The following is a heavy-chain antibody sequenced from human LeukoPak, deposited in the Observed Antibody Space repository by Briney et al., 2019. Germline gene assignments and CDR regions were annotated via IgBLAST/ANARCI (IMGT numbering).Heavy chain of an antibody. CDR1: GYTFTSYY. CDR2: INPSGGST. J-gene: IGHJ6*02. V-gene: IGHV1-46*01. CDR3: ARWGGVGMDV. Sequence: ASVKVSCKASGYTFTSYYMHWVRQAPGQGLEWIGIINPSGGSTSYAQKFQGRVIMTRDTSTSTVYMELSSLTSEDTAVYYCARWGGVGMDVWGQGTTLIVSS. D-gene: IGHD2-8*01.